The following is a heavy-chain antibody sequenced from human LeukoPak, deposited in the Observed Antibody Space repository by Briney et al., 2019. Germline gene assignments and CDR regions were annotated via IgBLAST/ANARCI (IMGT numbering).Heavy chain of an antibody. CDR1: GFTFDDYA. J-gene: IGHJ4*02. D-gene: IGHD6-19*01. V-gene: IGHV3-9*01. Sequence: GRSLRLSCAASGFTFDDYAMHWVRQAPGKGLEWVSGISWNSGSIGYADSVKGRFTISRDNAKNSLYLQMNSLRAEDTAVYYCASGNGWYWDYWGQGTLVTVSS. CDR3: ASGNGWYWDY. CDR2: ISWNSGSI.